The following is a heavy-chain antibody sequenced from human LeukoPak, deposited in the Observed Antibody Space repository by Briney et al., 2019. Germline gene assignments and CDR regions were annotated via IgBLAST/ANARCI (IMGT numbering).Heavy chain of an antibody. V-gene: IGHV4-34*01. CDR1: GGSFSGYY. CDR2: INHSGST. J-gene: IGHJ4*02. Sequence: SETLSLTCAVYGGSFSGYYWSWIRQPPGKGLEWIGEINHSGSTNYNPSLKSRVTISVDTSKNQFSLKLSSVTAADTAVYYCARDRDYYYGSGSYYYYWGQGTLVTVSS. CDR3: ARDRDYYYGSGSYYYY. D-gene: IGHD3-10*01.